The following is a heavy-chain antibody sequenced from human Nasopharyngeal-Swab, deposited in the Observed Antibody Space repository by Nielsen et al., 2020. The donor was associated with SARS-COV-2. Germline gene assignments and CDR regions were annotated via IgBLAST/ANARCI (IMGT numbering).Heavy chain of an antibody. Sequence: WIRQPPGKGLEWIGEVNHGGSTNSNPSLKSRDTMSVDTSKNQLSLNLGSVTAADTAVYYCARGDSDSPDYSPRVFDYWGQGSLVTV. CDR2: VNHGGST. V-gene: IGHV4-34*01. CDR3: ARGDSDSPDYSPRVFDY. J-gene: IGHJ4*02. D-gene: IGHD3-22*01.